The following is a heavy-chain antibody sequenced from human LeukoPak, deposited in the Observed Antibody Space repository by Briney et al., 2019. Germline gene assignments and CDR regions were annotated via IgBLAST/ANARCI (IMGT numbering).Heavy chain of an antibody. CDR1: GFTFDDYA. V-gene: IGHV3-9*01. Sequence: GGSLRLSCAASGFTFDDYAMHWARQAPGKGLEWVSGISWNSGSIGYADSVKGRFTISRDNSKNTLYLQMNSLRAEDTAVYYCAKDGKTYYDILTGPDYWGQGTLVTVSS. CDR3: AKDGKTYYDILTGPDY. J-gene: IGHJ4*02. CDR2: ISWNSGSI. D-gene: IGHD3-9*01.